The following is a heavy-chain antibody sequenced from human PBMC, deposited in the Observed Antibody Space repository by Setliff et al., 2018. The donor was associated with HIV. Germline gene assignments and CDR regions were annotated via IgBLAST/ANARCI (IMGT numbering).Heavy chain of an antibody. V-gene: IGHV4-59*11. CDR1: GVSISSHY. D-gene: IGHD6-19*01. CDR2: ISYSGST. Sequence: SETLSLTCTVSGVSISSHYWSWVRQPPGKGLEWIGSISYSGSTYYNPSLNSRVTISVDTSENQFSLKLSSVTAADTAVYYCARGQWLVARLDYWGQGTLVTVSS. CDR3: ARGQWLVARLDY. J-gene: IGHJ4*02.